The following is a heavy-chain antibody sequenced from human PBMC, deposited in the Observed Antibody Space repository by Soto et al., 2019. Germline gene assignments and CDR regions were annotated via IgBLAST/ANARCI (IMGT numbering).Heavy chain of an antibody. CDR1: GFTFSSYA. CDR3: AKVWGGSYRPYFDY. J-gene: IGHJ4*02. Sequence: HPVGSLRLSCAASGFTFSSYAMSWVRQAPGKGLEWVSAISGSGGSTYYADSVKGRFTISRDNSKNTLYLQMNSLRAEDTAVYYCAKVWGGSYRPYFDYWGQGTLVTVSS. V-gene: IGHV3-23*01. CDR2: ISGSGGST. D-gene: IGHD1-26*01.